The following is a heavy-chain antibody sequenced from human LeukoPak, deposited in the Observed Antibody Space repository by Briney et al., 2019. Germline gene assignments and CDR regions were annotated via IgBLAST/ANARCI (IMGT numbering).Heavy chain of an antibody. CDR3: ARGVPIAAAGSIESRERDWFDP. CDR1: GFIFSDYY. J-gene: IGHJ5*02. CDR2: VTSSGGHI. V-gene: IGHV3-11*04. D-gene: IGHD6-13*01. Sequence: GGSLRLSCAASGFIFSDYYMTWIRQAPGKGLEWVSYVTSSGGHIYYADSVKGRFTISRDNAKNSLYLKMNSLRAEDTAVYYCARGVPIAAAGSIESRERDWFDPWGQGTLVTVSS.